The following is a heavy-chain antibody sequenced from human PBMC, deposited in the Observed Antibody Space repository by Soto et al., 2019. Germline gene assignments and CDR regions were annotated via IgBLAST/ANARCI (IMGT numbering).Heavy chain of an antibody. J-gene: IGHJ4*02. CDR3: ARDLAKGGESGGFDY. Sequence: QVQLVQSGAEVKKPGASVNVSCKASGYTFTIYYMHWVRQAPGQGLEWMGWINPKSGGTMYPQKFQGRVTMTWDTAISTADMALTRLRSDDTAGYYCARDLAKGGESGGFDYWGQGTLGTVSS. V-gene: IGHV1-2*02. CDR2: INPKSGGT. D-gene: IGHD4-17*01. CDR1: GYTFTIYY.